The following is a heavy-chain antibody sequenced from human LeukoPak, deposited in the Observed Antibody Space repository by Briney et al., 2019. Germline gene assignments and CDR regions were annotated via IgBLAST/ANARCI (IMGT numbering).Heavy chain of an antibody. J-gene: IGHJ4*02. V-gene: IGHV1-18*01. D-gene: IGHD6-19*01. CDR1: GYTFTSYG. CDR3: AEERAPRAGSIAVAGRYFDY. CDR2: ISAYNGNT. Sequence: GASVTVSCTASGYTFTSYGISWVRQAPGQGLEWMGWISAYNGNTNYAQKLQGRVTMTTDTSTSTAYMELRSLRSDDTAVYYCAEERAPRAGSIAVAGRYFDYWGQGTLVTVSS.